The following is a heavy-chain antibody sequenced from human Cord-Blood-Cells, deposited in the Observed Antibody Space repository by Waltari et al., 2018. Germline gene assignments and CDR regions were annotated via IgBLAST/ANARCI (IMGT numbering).Heavy chain of an antibody. V-gene: IGHV4-59*01. CDR3: ARGRSQNWGLVYFDL. CDR2: IYYSGST. J-gene: IGHJ2*01. CDR1: GGSISSYY. Sequence: QVQLQESGPGLVKPSETLSLTCTVSGGSISSYYWRWIRQPPGKGLEWIGYIYYSGSTNYNPSLKSRVTISVDTSKNQFSLKLSSVTAADTAVYYCARGRSQNWGLVYFDLWGRGTLVTVSS. D-gene: IGHD7-27*01.